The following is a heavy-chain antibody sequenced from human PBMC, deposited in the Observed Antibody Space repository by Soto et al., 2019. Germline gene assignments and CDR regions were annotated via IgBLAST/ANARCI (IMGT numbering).Heavy chain of an antibody. J-gene: IGHJ4*02. D-gene: IGHD3-10*01. CDR2: IYYSGST. CDR1: GGSISSYH. Sequence: SETLSLTCTVSGGSISSYHWSWIRQPPGKGLEWIGYIYYSGSTNYNPSLKSRVTISVDTSKNQFSLKLSSVTAADTAVYYCAGARITMVRGVNYWGQGTLVTVSS. V-gene: IGHV4-59*01. CDR3: AGARITMVRGVNY.